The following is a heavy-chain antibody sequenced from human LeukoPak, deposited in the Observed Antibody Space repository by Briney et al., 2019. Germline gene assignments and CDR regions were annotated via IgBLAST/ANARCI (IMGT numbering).Heavy chain of an antibody. J-gene: IGHJ6*02. CDR3: ARKFVGNHLDV. V-gene: IGHV1-2*02. D-gene: IGHD1-26*01. CDR1: GYTFINYY. Sequence: ASVKVSCKASGYTFINYYIHWVRQAPGQGLEWMGCINPNTGATRYAQRFQGRVTVTRDTSILTAYMDLSGLTFDDRAVYYCARKFVGNHLDVWGQGTTVTVSS. CDR2: INPNTGAT.